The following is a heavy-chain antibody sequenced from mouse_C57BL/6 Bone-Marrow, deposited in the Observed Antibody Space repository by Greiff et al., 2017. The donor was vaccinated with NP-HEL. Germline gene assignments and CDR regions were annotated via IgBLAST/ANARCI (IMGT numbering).Heavy chain of an antibody. CDR1: GYSITSGYD. J-gene: IGHJ3*01. CDR2: ISYSGST. V-gene: IGHV3-1*01. Sequence: VQLKESGPGMVKPSQSLSLTCTVTGYSITSGYDWHWIRHFPGNKLEWMGYISYSGSTNYNPSLKSRISITHDTSKNHFFLKLNSVTTEDTATYYCAREHYGSRGAFAYWGQGTLVTVSA. CDR3: AREHYGSRGAFAY. D-gene: IGHD1-1*01.